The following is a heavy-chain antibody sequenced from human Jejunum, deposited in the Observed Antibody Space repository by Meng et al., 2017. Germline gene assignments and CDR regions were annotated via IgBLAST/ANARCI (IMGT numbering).Heavy chain of an antibody. D-gene: IGHD5-24*01. CDR1: GGSVSSGFYD. CDR3: ARDSETYPTYFDY. J-gene: IGHJ4*02. V-gene: IGHV4-61*03. CDR2: ISDSGTT. Sequence: QVQLHESGPGPVRPSETLSLTCTVSGGSVSSGFYDWSWIRQPPGKGLEWIGYISDSGTTNYNPSLKSRVTMSVDTSKNHFSLKLTSVTAADTAVYFCARDSETYPTYFDYWGQGTLVTVSS.